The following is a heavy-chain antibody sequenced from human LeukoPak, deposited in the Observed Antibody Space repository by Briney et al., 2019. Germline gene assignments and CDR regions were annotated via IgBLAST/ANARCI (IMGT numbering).Heavy chain of an antibody. D-gene: IGHD2-21*02. CDR3: AKGVVVTAILGFDY. CDR2: ISSSSSYI. CDR1: GFTFSSYS. Sequence: GGSLRLSCAASGFTFSSYSMNWVRQAPGKGLEWVSSISSSSSYIYYADSVKGRFAISRDNAKNTLYLQMNSLRAEDTAVYYCAKGVVVTAILGFDYWGQGTLVTVSS. J-gene: IGHJ4*02. V-gene: IGHV3-21*04.